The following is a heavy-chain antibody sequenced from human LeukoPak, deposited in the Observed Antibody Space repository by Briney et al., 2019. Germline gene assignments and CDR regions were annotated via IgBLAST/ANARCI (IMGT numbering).Heavy chain of an antibody. D-gene: IGHD6-6*01. J-gene: IGHJ5*02. CDR1: GVSISSYY. Sequence: ETLSLTCTVSGVSISSYYWSWIRQPAGKGLEWIGRSYTSGSTNYNPSLKSRVTMSVDTSKNQFSLKLSSVTAADTAVYYCAREFRRGAARHPNWFDPWGQGTLVTVSS. V-gene: IGHV4-4*07. CDR2: SYTSGST. CDR3: AREFRRGAARHPNWFDP.